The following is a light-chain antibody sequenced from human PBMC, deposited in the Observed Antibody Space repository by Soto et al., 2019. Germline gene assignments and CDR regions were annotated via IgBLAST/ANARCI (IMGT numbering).Light chain of an antibody. CDR2: EVS. Sequence: QSALTQAASVSGSPGQSITISCTGTSSDVGGYNYVSWYQQHPGKAPKLMIYEVSNRPSGVSNRFSGSKSGNTASLTISGLQAEDEADYYCSSYTSSSTLPFGTGTKVTVL. V-gene: IGLV2-14*01. J-gene: IGLJ1*01. CDR1: SSDVGGYNY. CDR3: SSYTSSSTLP.